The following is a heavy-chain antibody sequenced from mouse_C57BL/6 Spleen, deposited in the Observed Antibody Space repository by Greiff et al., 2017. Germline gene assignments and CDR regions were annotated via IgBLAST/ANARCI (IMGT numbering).Heavy chain of an antibody. CDR3: ARSPYSNYAWFAY. J-gene: IGHJ3*01. Sequence: LQESGPELVKPGASVKISCKASGYAFSSSWMNWVKQRPGKGLEWIGRIYPGDGDTNYNGKFKGKATLTADKSSSTAYMQLSSLTSEDSAVYFCARSPYSNYAWFAYWGQGTLVTVSA. V-gene: IGHV1-82*01. D-gene: IGHD2-5*01. CDR1: GYAFSSSW. CDR2: IYPGDGDT.